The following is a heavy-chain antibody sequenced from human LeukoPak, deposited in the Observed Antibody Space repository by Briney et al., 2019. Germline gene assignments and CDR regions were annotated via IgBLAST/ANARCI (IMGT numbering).Heavy chain of an antibody. Sequence: PGGSLRLSCAASGFTFSSYAMSWVRQAPGKGLEWVSAISGSGGSTYYADSVKGRFTISRDNSKNTLYLQMNSLRAEDTAVYYCAKAEGGYYDSSLDDYWGQGTLVTVSS. J-gene: IGHJ4*02. CDR3: AKAEGGYYDSSLDDY. CDR1: GFTFSSYA. D-gene: IGHD3-22*01. CDR2: ISGSGGST. V-gene: IGHV3-23*01.